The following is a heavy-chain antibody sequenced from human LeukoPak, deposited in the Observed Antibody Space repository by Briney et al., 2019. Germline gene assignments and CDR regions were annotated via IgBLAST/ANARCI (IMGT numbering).Heavy chain of an antibody. Sequence: SGTLSLTCTVSGGSISSYYWSWIRQPPGKGLEWIGYIYYSGSTNYNPSLKSRVTISIDTSKNQISLKLSSVTAADTAVYYCAGVLRYSRGGFDYWGQGTLVTVSS. V-gene: IGHV4-59*01. CDR3: AGVLRYSRGGFDY. D-gene: IGHD3-9*01. CDR1: GGSISSYY. CDR2: IYYSGST. J-gene: IGHJ4*02.